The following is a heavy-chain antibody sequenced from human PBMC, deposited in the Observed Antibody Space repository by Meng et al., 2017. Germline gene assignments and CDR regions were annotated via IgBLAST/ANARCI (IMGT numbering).Heavy chain of an antibody. Sequence: LQESGPGLVRPSETLSLTCTVSGGSVGSGNYYWSWIRQPPGKGLEWIGYIVYSGSTTYNPSLKTRVTISVDTSKNQFSLKLSSVTAADTAVYYCARRGIAARPFYYWGQGTLVTVSS. J-gene: IGHJ4*02. V-gene: IGHV4-61*01. CDR3: ARRGIAARPFYY. D-gene: IGHD6-6*01. CDR2: IVYSGST. CDR1: GGSVGSGNYY.